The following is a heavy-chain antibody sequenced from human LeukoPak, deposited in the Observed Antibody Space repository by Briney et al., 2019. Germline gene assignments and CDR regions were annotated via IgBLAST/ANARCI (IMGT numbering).Heavy chain of an antibody. CDR3: AKVAGATDY. J-gene: IGHJ4*02. D-gene: IGHD1-26*01. CDR1: GFTLSSYA. V-gene: IGHV3-23*01. CDR2: ISGSGGST. Sequence: GGSLRLSCAASGFTLSSYAMSWVRQAPGKGLEWVSAISGSGGSTYYGDSVKGRFTISRDNSKNTLYLQMNSQSGEDSAVYYCAKVAGATDYWGQGTLVTVSS.